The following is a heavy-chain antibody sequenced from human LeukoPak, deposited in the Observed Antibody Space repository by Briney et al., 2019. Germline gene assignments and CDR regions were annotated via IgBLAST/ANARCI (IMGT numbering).Heavy chain of an antibody. CDR1: GGSFSGYY. J-gene: IGHJ2*01. CDR3: ARGFRSRYFDL. Sequence: SETLSLTCAVYGGSFSGYYWSWIRQPPGKGLDWIGEINHSGSTNYNPSLKSRVTISVDTSKNQFSLKLSSVTAADTAVYYCARGFRSRYFDLWGRGTLVTVSS. V-gene: IGHV4-34*01. CDR2: INHSGST. D-gene: IGHD6-13*01.